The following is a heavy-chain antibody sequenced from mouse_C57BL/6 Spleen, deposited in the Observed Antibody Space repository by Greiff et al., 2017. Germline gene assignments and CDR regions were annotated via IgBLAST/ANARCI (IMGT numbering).Heavy chain of an antibody. D-gene: IGHD1-1*01. CDR1: GFTFPDHY. V-gene: IGHV1-36*01. J-gene: IGHJ2*01. Sequence: EVQLQESGPVLVKPGPSVKISCKASGFTFPDHYMHWVKQSHGKSLEWIGLVYPYNGGTSYHQKFKGQGTLTVDTSSSTAYMELNSLTSEDSAVYYCAREGHCYGSSGDYFDYWGQGTTLTVSS. CDR3: AREGHCYGSSGDYFDY. CDR2: VYPYNGGT.